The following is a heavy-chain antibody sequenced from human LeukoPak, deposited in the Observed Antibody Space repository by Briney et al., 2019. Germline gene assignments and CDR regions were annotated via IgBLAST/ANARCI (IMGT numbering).Heavy chain of an antibody. Sequence: GGSLRLSCVASGFTFSRYGIHWVRQPPGKGLEWVAVIRYDGSAYSYADSVKGRFTISRDNSKNTLYLQMNSLRAEDTAVYYCAKPTYGSGSPDYWGQGTLVTVSS. CDR3: AKPTYGSGSPDY. CDR1: GFTFSRYG. CDR2: IRYDGSAY. J-gene: IGHJ4*02. V-gene: IGHV3-30*02. D-gene: IGHD3-10*01.